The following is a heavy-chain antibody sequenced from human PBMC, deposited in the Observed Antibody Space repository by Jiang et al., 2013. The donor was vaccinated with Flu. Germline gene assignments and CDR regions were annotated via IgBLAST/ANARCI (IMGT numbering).Heavy chain of an antibody. V-gene: IGHV4-34*01. D-gene: IGHD1-26*01. Sequence: LLKPSETLSLTCAVYGGSFSGYYWSWIRQPPGKGLEWIGEINHSGSTNYNPSLKSRVTISVDTSKNQFSLKLSSVTAADTAVYYCARGRVGRGSHSFFDYWGQGTLVTVSS. CDR1: GGSFSGYY. CDR2: INHSGST. J-gene: IGHJ4*02. CDR3: ARGRVGRGSHSFFDY.